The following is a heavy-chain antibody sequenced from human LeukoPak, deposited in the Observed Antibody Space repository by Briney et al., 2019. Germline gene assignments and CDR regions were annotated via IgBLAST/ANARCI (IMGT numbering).Heavy chain of an antibody. CDR3: ARDGGSAWFFRY. J-gene: IGHJ4*02. V-gene: IGHV3-11*04. CDR1: GFTFSDYY. D-gene: IGHD6-19*01. CDR2: ISSSGNTK. Sequence: GGSLRLSCAASGFTFSDYYMSWIRQAPGRGLGWVSYISSSGNTKYYADSVKGRFTISRDNAKNSLYLQMNSLRAEDTAVYYCARDGGSAWFFRYWGQGTLVTVSS.